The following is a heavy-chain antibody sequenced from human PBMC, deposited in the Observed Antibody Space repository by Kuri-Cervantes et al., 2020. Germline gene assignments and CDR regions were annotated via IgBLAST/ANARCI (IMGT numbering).Heavy chain of an antibody. J-gene: IGHJ6*02. CDR2: IWYDGSNK. V-gene: IGHV3-33*01. D-gene: IGHD4-11*01. CDR3: ARGGGALTTEDGMDV. Sequence: LSLTCAASGFTFSSYGMHWVRQAPGKGLEWVAVIWYDGSNKYYADSVKGRFTISRDNSKNTLYLQMNSLRAEDTAVYYCARGGGALTTEDGMDVWGQGTTVTVSS. CDR1: GFTFSSYG.